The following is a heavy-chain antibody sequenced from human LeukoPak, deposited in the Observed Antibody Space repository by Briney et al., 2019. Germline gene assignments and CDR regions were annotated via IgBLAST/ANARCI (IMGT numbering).Heavy chain of an antibody. CDR1: GGSISSSSYY. J-gene: IGHJ4*02. Sequence: SETLSLTCTVSGGSISSSSYYWGWIRQPPGKGLEWIGSIYYSGSTYYNPSLKSRVTISVDTSKNQFSLKLSSVTAADTAVYYCARWYSSNWGLDYWGQGTLVTVSS. CDR3: ARWYSSNWGLDY. V-gene: IGHV4-39*01. D-gene: IGHD6-13*01. CDR2: IYYSGST.